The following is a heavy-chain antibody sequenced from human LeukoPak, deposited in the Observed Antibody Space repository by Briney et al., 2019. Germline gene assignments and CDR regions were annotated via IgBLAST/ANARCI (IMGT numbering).Heavy chain of an antibody. V-gene: IGHV1-18*04. D-gene: IGHD3-22*01. CDR2: INPNSGDT. CDR3: ARGYYDSSGYYYESDY. J-gene: IGHJ4*02. CDR1: RYIFHGYY. Sequence: ASVKVSCKASRYIFHGYYMHWVRQAPAQGLEWMGWINPNSGDTNYAQKLQGRVTMTTDTSTSTAYMELRSLRSDDTAVYYCARGYYDSSGYYYESDYWGQGTLVTVSS.